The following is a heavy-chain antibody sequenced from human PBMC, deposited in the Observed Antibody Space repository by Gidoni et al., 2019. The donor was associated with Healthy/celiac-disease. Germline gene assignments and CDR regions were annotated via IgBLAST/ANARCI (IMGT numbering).Heavy chain of an antibody. CDR2: IKSKTDGGTT. J-gene: IGHJ4*02. CDR3: TTQGDGYNYPFDY. D-gene: IGHD5-12*01. CDR1: GFTFSNAW. Sequence: EVQLVESGGGLVKPGGSLRLSCAASGFTFSNAWMTWVRQAPGKGLEWFGRIKSKTDGGTTDYAAPVKGRFTISRDDSKNTLYLQMNSLKTEDTAVYYCTTQGDGYNYPFDYWGQGTLVTVSS. V-gene: IGHV3-15*07.